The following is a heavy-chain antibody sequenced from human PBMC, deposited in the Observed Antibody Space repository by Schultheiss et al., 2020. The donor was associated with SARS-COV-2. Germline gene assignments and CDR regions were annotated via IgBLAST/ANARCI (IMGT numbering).Heavy chain of an antibody. CDR1: GFAFSSYA. CDR3: ARGETSFDY. J-gene: IGHJ4*02. CDR2: IGTGGDT. V-gene: IGHV3-47*01. Sequence: GGSLRLSCAASGFAFSSYALHWVRRAPGKGLEWVSAIGTGGDTYYADSVMGRFTISRDNAKNSLYLQMNSLRAEDTAVYYCARGETSFDYWGQGTLVTVSS. D-gene: IGHD3-16*01.